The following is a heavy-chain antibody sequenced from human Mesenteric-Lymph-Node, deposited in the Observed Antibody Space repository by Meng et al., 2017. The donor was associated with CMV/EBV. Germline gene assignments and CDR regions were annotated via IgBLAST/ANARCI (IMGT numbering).Heavy chain of an antibody. J-gene: IGHJ4*02. V-gene: IGHV4-34*01. Sequence: LTGAVYGGSFRGYYWSWIRQPPGKGLEWIGEINHSGSTNYTPSLKSRVTISVDTSKNQFSLKLSSVTAADTAVYYCARGYGDYSFDYWGQGTLVTVSS. D-gene: IGHD4-17*01. CDR3: ARGYGDYSFDY. CDR1: GGSFRGYY. CDR2: INHSGST.